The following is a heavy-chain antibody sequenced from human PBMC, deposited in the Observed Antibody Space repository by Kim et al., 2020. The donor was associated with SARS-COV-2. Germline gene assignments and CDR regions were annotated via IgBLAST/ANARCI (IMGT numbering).Heavy chain of an antibody. V-gene: IGHV3-11*06. CDR3: ARASASGLLWFGELWFDP. J-gene: IGHJ5*02. Sequence: GRFTISRDNGKNSLYLQMNSLRAEDTAVYYCARASASGLLWFGELWFDPWGQGTLVTVSS. D-gene: IGHD3-10*01.